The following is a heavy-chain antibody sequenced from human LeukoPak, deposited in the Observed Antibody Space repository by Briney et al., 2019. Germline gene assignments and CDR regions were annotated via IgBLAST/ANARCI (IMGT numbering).Heavy chain of an antibody. CDR1: RFTFSSYA. CDR2: ISGSGGNT. J-gene: IGHJ4*02. D-gene: IGHD3-22*01. V-gene: IGHV3-23*01. CDR3: AKVSTYYYDSSGSPYFDY. Sequence: GGSLRLSCAASRFTFSSYAMSWVRQAPGKGLEWVSAISGSGGNTYYADSVKGRFTISRDNSKNTLYLQMNSLRAEDTAVYYCAKVSTYYYDSSGSPYFDYWGQGTLVTVSS.